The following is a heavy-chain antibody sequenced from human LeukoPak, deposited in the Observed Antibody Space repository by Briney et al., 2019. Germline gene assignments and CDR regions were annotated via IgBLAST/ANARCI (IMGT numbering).Heavy chain of an antibody. D-gene: IGHD3-10*01. CDR1: GFTFSSYA. Sequence: GGSLRLSCAASGFTFSSYAMSWVRQAPGKGLEWVSAISGSGGSTYYADSVKGRFTISRDNSKNTLYLQMNSLRAEDTAVYYCARSSITMLRGVSGSSWFDPWGQGTLVTVSS. J-gene: IGHJ5*02. CDR3: ARSSITMLRGVSGSSWFDP. CDR2: ISGSGGST. V-gene: IGHV3-23*01.